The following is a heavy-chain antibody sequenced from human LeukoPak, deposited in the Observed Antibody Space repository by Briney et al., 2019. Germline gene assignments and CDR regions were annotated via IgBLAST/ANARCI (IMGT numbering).Heavy chain of an antibody. CDR2: ITNDNYDT. D-gene: IGHD6-13*01. V-gene: IGHV3-23*01. J-gene: IGHJ4*02. Sequence: GGSLRLSCAASGFTFSSHAMSWVRQAPEKGLEWVSSITNDNYDTFYADSVKGRFTISRDNSKNTLYLQMNSLRAEDTAVYYCAKSVYSGSSLSDYWGQGTLVTVSS. CDR3: AKSVYSGSSLSDY. CDR1: GFTFSSHA.